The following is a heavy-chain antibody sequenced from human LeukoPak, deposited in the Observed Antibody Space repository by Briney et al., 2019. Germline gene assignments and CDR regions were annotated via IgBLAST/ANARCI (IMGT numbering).Heavy chain of an antibody. Sequence: GGPLRLSCAASGFTFSSYWMHWVRQAPGKGLVWVSCIDSSGSNTYYADSVKGRFTISRDNAKNTLYLQMNSLRAEDTAVYYCTRDTQSHFDYWGQGTLVTVSS. CDR1: GFTFSSYW. V-gene: IGHV3-74*01. CDR2: IDSSGSNT. CDR3: TRDTQSHFDY. J-gene: IGHJ4*02.